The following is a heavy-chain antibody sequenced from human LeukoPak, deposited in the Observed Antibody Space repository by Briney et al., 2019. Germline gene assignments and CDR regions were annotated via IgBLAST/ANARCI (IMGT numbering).Heavy chain of an antibody. CDR3: ARGPVHSSTYDS. D-gene: IGHD6-13*01. J-gene: IGHJ4*02. Sequence: ASVKVSCTASGYTFTSYGISWVRQAPGQGLEWMGWISTFNGITNYAQNLQGRVTMTTDTSTSTAYMDLRRLRSDDTAVYHCARGPVHSSTYDSWGQGTLVTVSS. CDR2: ISTFNGIT. V-gene: IGHV1-18*04. CDR1: GYTFTSYG.